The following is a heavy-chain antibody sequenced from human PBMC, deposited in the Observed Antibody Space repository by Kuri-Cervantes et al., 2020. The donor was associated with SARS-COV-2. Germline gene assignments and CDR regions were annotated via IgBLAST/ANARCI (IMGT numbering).Heavy chain of an antibody. CDR1: GFLFSACA. CDR3: TTLIDY. V-gene: IGHV3-73*01. CDR2: VRGKANNYAT. J-gene: IGHJ4*02. Sequence: GESLKIPCEVSGFLFSACAIHWVRQGSGKGLEWVGRVRGKANNYATAYAASVKGRFTISRDDSKNVAYLQMSSLKTEDTAVYYCTTLIDYWGQGALVTVSS.